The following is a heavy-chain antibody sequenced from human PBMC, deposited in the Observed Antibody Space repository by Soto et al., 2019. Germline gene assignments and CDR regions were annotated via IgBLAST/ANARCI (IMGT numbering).Heavy chain of an antibody. CDR2: IIPIFGTA. CDR1: GGTFSTHA. J-gene: IGHJ4*02. Sequence: QVQLVQSGAEVRKPGSSVKVSCKASGGTFSTHAISWVRQAPGQGLEWMGGIIPIFGTANHAQKFQGRVTISADASTSTAYLELSSLRSEDTAIYYCARGWGYDSSDYYYAYWGQGTLVIGSS. V-gene: IGHV1-69*01. D-gene: IGHD3-22*01. CDR3: ARGWGYDSSDYYYAY.